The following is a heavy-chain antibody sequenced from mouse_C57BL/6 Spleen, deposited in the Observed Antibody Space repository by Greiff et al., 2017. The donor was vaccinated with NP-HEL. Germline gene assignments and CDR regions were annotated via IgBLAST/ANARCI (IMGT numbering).Heavy chain of an antibody. V-gene: IGHV1-82*01. D-gene: IGHD1-3*01. J-gene: IGHJ4*01. CDR2: ILPGDGDT. Sequence: VQLQQSGAELVKPGASVKLSCKASGYAFSSSWMNWVKQRPGKGLEWIGRILPGDGDTNYNGKFKGKATLTADKSSSTAYMQLSSLTSEDSAVYFYNYPCYAMDYWGQGTSVTVSS. CDR3: NYPCYAMDY. CDR1: GYAFSSSW.